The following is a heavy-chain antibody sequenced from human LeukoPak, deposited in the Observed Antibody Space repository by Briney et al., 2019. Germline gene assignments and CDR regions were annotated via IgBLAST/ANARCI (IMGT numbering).Heavy chain of an antibody. D-gene: IGHD3-16*01. Sequence: GGSLRLSCAASGFTFSDYYMSWIRQAPGKGLECVSYISSGTIIYYADSVQGRFTISRDNANNSVCLQLNSLRAEDTAVYYCARRRWITAPFDYWGQGTLVTVSS. CDR3: ARRRWITAPFDY. V-gene: IGHV3-11*01. CDR2: ISSGTII. CDR1: GFTFSDYY. J-gene: IGHJ4*02.